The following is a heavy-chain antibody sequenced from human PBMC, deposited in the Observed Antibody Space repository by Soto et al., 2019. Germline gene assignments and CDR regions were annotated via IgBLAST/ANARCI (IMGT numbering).Heavy chain of an antibody. J-gene: IGHJ5*02. Sequence: ASVKASCKASGGTFSSYTISWVRQAPGQGLEWMGRIIPILGIANYAQKFQGRVTITADKSTSTAYMELSSLRSEDTAVYYCAREAGTTSGWFDPWGQGTLVTVSS. D-gene: IGHD1-7*01. V-gene: IGHV1-69*04. CDR2: IIPILGIA. CDR1: GGTFSSYT. CDR3: AREAGTTSGWFDP.